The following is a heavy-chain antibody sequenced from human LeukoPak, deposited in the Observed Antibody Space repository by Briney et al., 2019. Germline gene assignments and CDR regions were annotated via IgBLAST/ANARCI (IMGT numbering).Heavy chain of an antibody. V-gene: IGHV3-30-3*01. Sequence: GGSLRLSCAASGFTFSSYAMHWVRQAPGKGLEWVAVISYDGSNKYYADSVKGRFTISRDNSKNMLYLQMNSLRAEDTAVYYCAKVRFLGRDYFDYWGQGTLVTVSS. D-gene: IGHD3-3*01. CDR1: GFTFSSYA. J-gene: IGHJ4*02. CDR2: ISYDGSNK. CDR3: AKVRFLGRDYFDY.